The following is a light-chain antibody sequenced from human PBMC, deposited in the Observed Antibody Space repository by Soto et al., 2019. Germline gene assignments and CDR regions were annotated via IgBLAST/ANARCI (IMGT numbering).Light chain of an antibody. J-gene: IGLJ2*01. CDR1: SSDVGGYNY. CDR2: DVS. CDR3: SSYTSSSTQ. Sequence: QSALTQPASVSGSPGQSITISCTGTSSDVGGYNYVSWYQQHPGKAPKLMIYDVSNRPSGVSNRFSGSKSGNTASLTIYGLQAEDEADYYCSSYTSSSTQFGGGTQLTVL. V-gene: IGLV2-14*01.